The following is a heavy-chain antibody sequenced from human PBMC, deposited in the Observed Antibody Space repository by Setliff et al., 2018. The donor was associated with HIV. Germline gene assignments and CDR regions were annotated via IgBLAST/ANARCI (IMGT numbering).Heavy chain of an antibody. V-gene: IGHV4-61*05. CDR2: VSHSGSS. CDR1: GGSISSSSYY. CDR3: VRLLGKD. J-gene: IGHJ4*02. D-gene: IGHD7-27*01. Sequence: SETLSLTCTVSGGSISSSSYYWGWIRQPPGRGLEWIGSVSHSGSSDYSPSLESRASISIDISKNQFSLNLTSVTATDTAFYYCVRLLGKDWGRGKMVTVSS.